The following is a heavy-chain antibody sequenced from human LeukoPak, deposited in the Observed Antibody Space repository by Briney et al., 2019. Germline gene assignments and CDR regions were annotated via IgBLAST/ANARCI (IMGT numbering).Heavy chain of an antibody. J-gene: IGHJ4*02. CDR1: GQIFTNYG. CDR3: ATGGSYYFDY. V-gene: IGHV1-69*05. D-gene: IGHD1-26*01. CDR2: IIPILGTA. Sequence: GASVKVSCKASGQIFTNYGFSWVRQAPGQGLEWMGGIIPILGTANYAQKFQGRVTITTDESTSTAYMELSSPRSEDTAVYYCATGGSYYFDYWGQGTLVTVSS.